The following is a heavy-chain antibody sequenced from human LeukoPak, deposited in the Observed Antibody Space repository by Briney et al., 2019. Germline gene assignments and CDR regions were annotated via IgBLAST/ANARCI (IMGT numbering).Heavy chain of an antibody. J-gene: IGHJ4*02. CDR2: INNDRSSI. CDR3: ARDTDWSFDY. V-gene: IGHV3-48*01. D-gene: IGHD2-21*01. Sequence: GGSLRLSCAASGFTFSVYSMNWVRQAPGKGPEWISYINNDRSSIADSVKGRYIISRDTAENSLFLQMNSLRVEDTALYYCARDTDWSFDYWGQGILVTVSS. CDR1: GFTFSVYS.